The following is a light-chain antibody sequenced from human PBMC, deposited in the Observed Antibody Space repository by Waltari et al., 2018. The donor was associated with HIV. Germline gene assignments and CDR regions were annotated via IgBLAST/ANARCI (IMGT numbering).Light chain of an antibody. Sequence: QSVLTQPPSASGTPGQRVTISCSGSNSNIGTNTVSWYQHLPGTSPKLLIYSDDQRPSGVPDRFSGSKSGTSASLAISGLQSEDEADYYCGVGDDGLNGPEFGGGTKLTVL. CDR2: SDD. CDR1: NSNIGTNT. CDR3: GVGDDGLNGPE. J-gene: IGLJ3*02. V-gene: IGLV1-44*01.